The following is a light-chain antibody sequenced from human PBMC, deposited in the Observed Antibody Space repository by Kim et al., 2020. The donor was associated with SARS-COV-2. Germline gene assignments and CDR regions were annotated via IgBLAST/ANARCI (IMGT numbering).Light chain of an antibody. V-gene: IGLV3-1*01. J-gene: IGLJ1*01. Sequence: SQGQTDSITCSGDKLDDKDVCWNQQRPGQSPLLVIYQNTKRPAAIPERFSGSKSGKTATLTITGTQATDEAEYFCQAWDSNTYYVFGTGTKVTVL. CDR2: QNT. CDR3: QAWDSNTYYV. CDR1: KLDDKD.